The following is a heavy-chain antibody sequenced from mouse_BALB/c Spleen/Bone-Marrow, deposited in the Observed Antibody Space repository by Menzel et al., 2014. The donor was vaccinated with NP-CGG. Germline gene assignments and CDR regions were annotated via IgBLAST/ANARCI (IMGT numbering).Heavy chain of an antibody. Sequence: VQLQQSGAELARPGASVELSCKASGYTFTNYWIQWVKQRPGQGLEWIGTIYPGDGDTRYTQNFKGKATLNADKSSNTAYMQLSSLASEDSAVYYCARRGYDEGFYFPMDYWGQGTSVTVSS. V-gene: IGHV1-87*01. CDR1: GYTFTNYW. CDR3: ARRGYDEGFYFPMDY. D-gene: IGHD2-14*01. CDR2: IYPGDGDT. J-gene: IGHJ4*01.